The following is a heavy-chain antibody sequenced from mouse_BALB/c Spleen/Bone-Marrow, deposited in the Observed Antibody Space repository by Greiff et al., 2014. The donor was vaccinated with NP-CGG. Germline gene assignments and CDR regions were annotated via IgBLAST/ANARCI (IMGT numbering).Heavy chain of an antibody. CDR2: ISSGSSTI. D-gene: IGHD2-2*01. Sequence: EVHLVESGGGLVQPGGSRKLSCAASGFTFSSFGMHWVRQAPEKGLEWVAYISSGSSTIYYADTVKGRFTISRDNPKNTLFLQMTSLRSEDTAIYYCARYGYYDAMDYWGQGTSVTVSS. V-gene: IGHV5-17*02. CDR1: GFTFSSFG. CDR3: ARYGYYDAMDY. J-gene: IGHJ4*01.